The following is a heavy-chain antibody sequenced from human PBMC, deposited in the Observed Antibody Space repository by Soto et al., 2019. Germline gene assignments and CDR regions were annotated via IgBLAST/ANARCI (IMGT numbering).Heavy chain of an antibody. D-gene: IGHD3-22*01. CDR1: GGSISSYY. CDR3: ARDGGDSSVYNWFDP. V-gene: IGHV4-4*07. Sequence: SETLSLTCTVSGGSISSYYWSWIRQPAGKGLEWIGRIYTSGSTNYNPSLKSRVTMSVDTSKNQFSLKLSSVTAADTAVYYCARDGGDSSVYNWFDPWGQGTLVTVSS. CDR2: IYTSGST. J-gene: IGHJ5*02.